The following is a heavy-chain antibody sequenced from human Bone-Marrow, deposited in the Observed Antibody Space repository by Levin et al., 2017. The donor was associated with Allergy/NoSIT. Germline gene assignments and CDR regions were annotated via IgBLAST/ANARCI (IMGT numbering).Heavy chain of an antibody. CDR2: ISAYNGNT. CDR3: ARGRTYYDFWSSFDY. V-gene: IGHV1-18*01. Sequence: ASVKVSCKASGYTFTSYGISWVRQAPGQGLEWMGWISAYNGNTNYAQKLQGRVTMTTDTSTSTAYMELRSLRSDDTAVYYCARGRTYYDFWSSFDYWGQGTLVTVSS. J-gene: IGHJ4*02. D-gene: IGHD3-3*01. CDR1: GYTFTSYG.